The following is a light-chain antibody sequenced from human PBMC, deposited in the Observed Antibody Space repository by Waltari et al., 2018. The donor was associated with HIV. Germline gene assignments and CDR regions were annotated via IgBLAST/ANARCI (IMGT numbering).Light chain of an antibody. CDR1: QSISSW. V-gene: IGKV1-5*03. J-gene: IGKJ1*01. CDR2: KAS. Sequence: DIQMTQSPPTLSASVGDRVTITCRASQSISSWLAWYQQKPGKAPKLLTYKASNLESGVPSRFSGSGSGTEFTLTISGLQPDDFATYYCLQYDTYSRTFGQGTRVEIK. CDR3: LQYDTYSRT.